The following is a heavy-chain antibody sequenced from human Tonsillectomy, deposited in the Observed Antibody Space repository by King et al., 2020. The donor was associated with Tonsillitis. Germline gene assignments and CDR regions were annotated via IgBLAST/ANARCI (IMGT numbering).Heavy chain of an antibody. V-gene: IGHV3-30*04. CDR3: ARDLTEQWLVLDN. Sequence: QVQLVESGGGVVQPGRSLRLSCAASGFTFSSYAMHWVRQAPGKGLEWVAVISYDGSNKYYADSVKGRFTISRDNSKNTLYLQMNSLRAEDTAVYYCARDLTEQWLVLDNWGQGTLVTVSS. CDR1: GFTFSSYA. CDR2: ISYDGSNK. J-gene: IGHJ4*02. D-gene: IGHD6-19*01.